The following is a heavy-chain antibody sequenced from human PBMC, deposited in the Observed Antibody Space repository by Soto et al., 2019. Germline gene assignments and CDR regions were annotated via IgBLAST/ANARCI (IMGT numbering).Heavy chain of an antibody. CDR2: IYYSGST. J-gene: IGHJ4*02. D-gene: IGHD2-2*02. Sequence: QLQLQESGPGLVKPSETLSLTCTVSGGSISSSSYYWGWIRQPPGKGLEWIGSIYYSGSTYYNPSPKSRVTISVDTSKNQFSLKLSSVTAADTAVYYCARLPTARIPGDYDYWGQGTLVTVSS. V-gene: IGHV4-39*01. CDR1: GGSISSSSYY. CDR3: ARLPTARIPGDYDY.